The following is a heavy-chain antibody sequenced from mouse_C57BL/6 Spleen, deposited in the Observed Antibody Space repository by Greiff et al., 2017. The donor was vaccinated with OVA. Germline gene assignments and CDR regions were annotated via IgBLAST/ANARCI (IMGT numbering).Heavy chain of an antibody. D-gene: IGHD1-1*01. J-gene: IGHJ3*01. V-gene: IGHV1-69*01. CDR1: GYTFTSYW. CDR3: ARSDYYGSSYGAWFAY. Sequence: QVQLQQPGAELVMPGASVRLSCKASGYTFTSYWMHWVKQRPGQGLEWIGEIDPSDSYTNYNQKFKGKSTLTVDKSSSTAYMQLSSLTSEDSAVYYGARSDYYGSSYGAWFAYWGQGTLVTVSA. CDR2: IDPSDSYT.